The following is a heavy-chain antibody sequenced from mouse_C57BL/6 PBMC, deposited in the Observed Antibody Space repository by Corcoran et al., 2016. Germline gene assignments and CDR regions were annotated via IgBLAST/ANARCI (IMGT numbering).Heavy chain of an antibody. D-gene: IGHD2-2*01. V-gene: IGHV1-19*01. Sequence: EVQLQQSGPVLVKPGASVKMSCKASGYTFTDYYMNWVKQSHGKSLEWIGVINPYNGGTSYNQKFKGKATLTVDKSSSTAYMELNSLTSEDSAVYYCARYGYDVRYYFDYWGQGTTLTVSS. J-gene: IGHJ2*01. CDR3: ARYGYDVRYYFDY. CDR1: GYTFTDYY. CDR2: INPYNGGT.